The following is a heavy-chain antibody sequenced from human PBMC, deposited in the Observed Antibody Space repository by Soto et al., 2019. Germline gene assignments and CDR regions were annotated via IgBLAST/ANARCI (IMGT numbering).Heavy chain of an antibody. V-gene: IGHV3-7*03. CDR3: TTLSWDASDWH. D-gene: IGHD6-19*01. J-gene: IGHJ4*02. Sequence: GGSLRLSCVTSGFTFNMYWMSWVRQTPGQGLECVARINHDGSDKNYVDSVKGRFTISRDNAKNSLFLQMNSLRADDTAVYYCTTLSWDASDWHWGLGALVTVSS. CDR1: GFTFNMYW. CDR2: INHDGSDK.